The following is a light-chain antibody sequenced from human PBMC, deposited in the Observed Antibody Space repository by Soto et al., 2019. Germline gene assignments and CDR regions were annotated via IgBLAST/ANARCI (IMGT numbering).Light chain of an antibody. CDR3: HQFHTYPFT. CDR1: QGISDA. Sequence: ALQLTQSPSSLSASVGDRVTITCRASQGISDALAWYRQNPGKPPKLLIYDVSTLEVGIPSRFSDGASVPDFTLTINSLQPEDFATYYCHQFHTYPFTVGPGTRVDV. J-gene: IGKJ3*01. V-gene: IGKV1-13*02. CDR2: DVS.